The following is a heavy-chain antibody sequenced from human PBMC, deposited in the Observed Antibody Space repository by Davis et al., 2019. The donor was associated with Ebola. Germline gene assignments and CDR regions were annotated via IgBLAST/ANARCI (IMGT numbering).Heavy chain of an antibody. CDR2: IYHSGTT. J-gene: IGHJ4*02. CDR1: GGSISSNNW. V-gene: IGHV4-4*02. D-gene: IGHD6-13*01. CDR3: ARIDSSWYGGVYFDY. Sequence: MPSETLSLTCGVSGGSISSNNWWSWVRQPPGKGLEWIGEIYHSGTTDYNPSLKSRVTISVDTFKNQFSLKLSSVTAADTAVYYCARIDSSWYGGVYFDYWGQGTLVTVSS.